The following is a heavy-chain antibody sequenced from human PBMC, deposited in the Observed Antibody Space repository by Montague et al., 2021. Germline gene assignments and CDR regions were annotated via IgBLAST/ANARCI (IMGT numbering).Heavy chain of an antibody. CDR3: AKDAGIVVVPARHFDY. CDR2: ISLNSGSI. J-gene: IGHJ4*02. CDR1: GFTFDDYA. V-gene: IGHV3-9*01. D-gene: IGHD2-2*01. Sequence: SLRLSCAASGFTFDDYAMHWVRQTPGKGLEWVSGISLNSGSIGYADSVKGRFTISRDNAKNSLYLQMNSLRAEDTALYYCAKDAGIVVVPARHFDYWGQGTLVTVSS.